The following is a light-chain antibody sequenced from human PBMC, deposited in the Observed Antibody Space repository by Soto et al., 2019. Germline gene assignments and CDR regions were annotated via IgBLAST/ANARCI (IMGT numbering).Light chain of an antibody. V-gene: IGLV2-14*01. J-gene: IGLJ1*01. CDR3: NSHTSGAFRV. Sequence: QSVLTQPASVSGSPGQSIAISCTGTSSDVGRYNHVSWYQHHPGKAPKLIISEVSNRPSGVSNRFSGSKSGYTASLTISGLQAEDEADYYCNSHTSGAFRVFATWTKVTVL. CDR1: SSDVGRYNH. CDR2: EVS.